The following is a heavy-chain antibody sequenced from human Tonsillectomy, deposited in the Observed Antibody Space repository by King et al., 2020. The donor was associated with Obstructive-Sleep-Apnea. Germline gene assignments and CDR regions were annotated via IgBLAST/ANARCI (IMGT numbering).Heavy chain of an antibody. CDR3: AKEGVTVAGTTPFDY. V-gene: IGHV3-23*04. J-gene: IGHJ4*02. CDR1: GFTFSSYA. Sequence: VQLVESGGGLAQPGGSLRLSCAASGFTFSSYALSWVRRAPGKGLEWGSSIGGSGSSTYSADSVRGRFTISRDNSKNTLYLQRNSLRADDTAVYYCAKEGVTVAGTTPFDYWGQGTLVTVSS. CDR2: IGGSGSST. D-gene: IGHD6-19*01.